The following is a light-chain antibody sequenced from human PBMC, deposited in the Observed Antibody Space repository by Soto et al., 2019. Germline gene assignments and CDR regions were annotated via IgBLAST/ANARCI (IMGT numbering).Light chain of an antibody. Sequence: DIQMTQSPSTLSASVGDRVTITCRASQSISSWLAWYQQKPGKAPNLLIYDASNLESGVPSRFSGSGSGTEFTLTISSLQPDDFATYYCQQYNHHPLTFGGGTKVEIK. CDR3: QQYNHHPLT. CDR2: DAS. V-gene: IGKV1-5*01. J-gene: IGKJ4*01. CDR1: QSISSW.